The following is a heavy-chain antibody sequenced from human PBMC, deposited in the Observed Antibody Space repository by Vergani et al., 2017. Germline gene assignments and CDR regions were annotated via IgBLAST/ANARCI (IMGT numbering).Heavy chain of an antibody. J-gene: IGHJ4*02. Sequence: QLQLQESGPGLVKPSETLSLTCTVSGGSISNSDYYWGWIRQPPGMGLEWIGYIYYSGSTNYNPSLKSRVTISVDTSKNQFSLKLSSVTAADTAVYYCARGFNYAPNRFDYWGQGTLVTVSS. V-gene: IGHV4-61*05. CDR1: GGSISNSDYY. CDR3: ARGFNYAPNRFDY. CDR2: IYYSGST. D-gene: IGHD4-11*01.